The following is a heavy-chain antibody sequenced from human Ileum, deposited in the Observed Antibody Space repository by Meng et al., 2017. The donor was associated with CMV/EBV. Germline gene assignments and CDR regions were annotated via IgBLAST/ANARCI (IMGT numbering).Heavy chain of an antibody. J-gene: IGHJ5*02. CDR3: ARGVLVVVPAAKVSWFDP. D-gene: IGHD2-2*01. CDR1: SFSGYY. V-gene: IGHV4-34*01. Sequence: SFSGYYWSWIRQPPGEGLEWIGEINHSGSTNYNPSLKSRVTISVDTSKNQFSLKLSSVTAADTAVYYCARGVLVVVPAAKVSWFDPWGQGTLVTVSS. CDR2: INHSGST.